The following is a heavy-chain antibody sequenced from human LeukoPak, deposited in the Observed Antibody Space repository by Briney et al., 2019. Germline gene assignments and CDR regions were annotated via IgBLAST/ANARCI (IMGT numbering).Heavy chain of an antibody. CDR3: AREPIVVVPAARFDY. D-gene: IGHD2-2*01. J-gene: IGHJ4*02. CDR1: GDSVSSNSAA. CDR2: TYYRSKWYN. V-gene: IGHV6-1*01. Sequence: SQTLSPTCAISGDSVSSNSAAWNWIRQSPSRGLEWLGRTYYRSKWYNDYAVSVKSRITINPDTSKNQFSLQLNSVTPEDTAVYYCAREPIVVVPAARFDYWGQGTLVTVSS.